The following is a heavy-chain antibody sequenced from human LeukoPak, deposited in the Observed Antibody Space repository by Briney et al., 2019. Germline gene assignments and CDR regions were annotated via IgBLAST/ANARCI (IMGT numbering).Heavy chain of an antibody. V-gene: IGHV1-69*04. Sequence: ASVKVSCKASGGTFSSYTISWVRQAPGQGLEWMGRIIPILGIANYAQKFQGRVTITADKSTSTAYMELSSLRSVDTAVYYCARDTGSPYCGGDCYLFDYWGQGTLVTVSS. CDR2: IIPILGIA. CDR1: GGTFSSYT. CDR3: ARDTGSPYCGGDCYLFDY. J-gene: IGHJ4*02. D-gene: IGHD2-21*02.